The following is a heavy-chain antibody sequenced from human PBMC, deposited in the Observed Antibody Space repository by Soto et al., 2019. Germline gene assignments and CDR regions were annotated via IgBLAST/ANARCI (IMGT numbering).Heavy chain of an antibody. Sequence: LSLTCAVYGGSFSGYYWSWIRQPPGKGLEWIGEINHSGSTNYNPSLKSRVTISVDTSKNQFSLKLSSVTAADTAVYYCARVRYSYGSWEPLFGPFDYWGQGTLVTVSS. V-gene: IGHV4-34*01. CDR2: INHSGST. J-gene: IGHJ4*02. CDR1: GGSFSGYY. D-gene: IGHD5-18*01. CDR3: ARVRYSYGSWEPLFGPFDY.